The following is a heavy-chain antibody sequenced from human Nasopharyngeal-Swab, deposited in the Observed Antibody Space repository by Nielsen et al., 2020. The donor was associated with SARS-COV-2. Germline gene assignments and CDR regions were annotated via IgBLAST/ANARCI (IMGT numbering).Heavy chain of an antibody. Sequence: WIRQPPGKGVEWIWYINYSGSTNYNPSLKSRVTISVDTSKNQFSLKLSYVTAADTAVYYCARDYYDSSGYPNRGYMDVWGKGTTVTVSS. CDR2: INYSGST. CDR3: ARDYYDSSGYPNRGYMDV. J-gene: IGHJ6*03. D-gene: IGHD3-22*01. V-gene: IGHV4-31*02.